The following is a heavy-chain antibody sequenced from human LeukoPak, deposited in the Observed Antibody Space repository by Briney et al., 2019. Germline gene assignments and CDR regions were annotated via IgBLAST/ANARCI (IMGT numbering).Heavy chain of an antibody. Sequence: SETLSLTCTVSGGSISSYYWSWIRQPPGKGLEWIGYIYYSGSTNYNPSLKSRVTISVDTSKNQFSLKLSSVTAADTAVYYCARHGPQTTVVTTEYAFDIWDQGTMVTVSS. V-gene: IGHV4-59*08. J-gene: IGHJ3*02. CDR2: IYYSGST. CDR1: GGSISSYY. CDR3: ARHGPQTTVVTTEYAFDI. D-gene: IGHD4-17*01.